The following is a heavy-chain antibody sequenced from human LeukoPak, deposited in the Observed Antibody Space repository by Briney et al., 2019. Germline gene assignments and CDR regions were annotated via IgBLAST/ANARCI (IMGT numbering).Heavy chain of an antibody. CDR1: GGSISSGGYY. CDR3: ARDGGYGSTGGY. CDR2: IYTSGST. D-gene: IGHD1-26*01. V-gene: IGHV4-61*02. J-gene: IGHJ4*02. Sequence: SQTLSLTCTVSGGSISSGGYYWSWIRQPAGKGLEWIGRIYTSGSTNYNPSLKSRVTISVDTSKNQFSLKLSSVTATDTAVYYCARDGGYGSTGGYWGQGTLVTVSS.